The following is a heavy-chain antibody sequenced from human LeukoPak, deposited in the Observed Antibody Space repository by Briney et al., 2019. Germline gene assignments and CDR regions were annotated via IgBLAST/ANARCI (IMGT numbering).Heavy chain of an antibody. J-gene: IGHJ4*02. D-gene: IGHD3-22*01. CDR1: GFTFSDYY. CDR2: ITSTGATI. Sequence: GGSLRLSCAASGFTFSDYYMTWIRQAPGKGLEWVSHITSTGATIYYADSVKGRFTIARDSAKNSLSLQMNSLRAEDTAVYFCARVLSSGYSPFDYWGQGILVTVSS. CDR3: ARVLSSGYSPFDY. V-gene: IGHV3-11*01.